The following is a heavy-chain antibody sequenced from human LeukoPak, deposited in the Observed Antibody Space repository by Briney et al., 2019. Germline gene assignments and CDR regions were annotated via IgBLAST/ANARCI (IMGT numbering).Heavy chain of an antibody. CDR2: ISTSSSYI. J-gene: IGHJ6*03. D-gene: IGHD3-10*01. Sequence: GGSLRLSCAASGFTFSRYSMSCVRQAPGKGLEWVSSISTSSSYIYYADSVKGRFTISRDNAKNSLYLQMNSLRAEDTALYHCARVAITMVRGVIIGYYMDVWGKGTTVTISS. V-gene: IGHV3-21*04. CDR1: GFTFSRYS. CDR3: ARVAITMVRGVIIGYYMDV.